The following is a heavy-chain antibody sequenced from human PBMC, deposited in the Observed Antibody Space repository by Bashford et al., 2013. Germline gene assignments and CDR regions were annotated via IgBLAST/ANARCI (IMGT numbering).Heavy chain of an antibody. J-gene: IGHJ4*02. CDR2: ISLYNGNT. D-gene: IGHD5-24*01. CDR3: ARGRDGYNFGQINY. Sequence: VRQAPGQGLEWMGWISLYNGNTRYAQKVQGRVTMTTDTSTSTAYMELRSVRAEDTAVYYCARGRDGYNFGQINYWGQGTLVTVSS. V-gene: IGHV1-18*01.